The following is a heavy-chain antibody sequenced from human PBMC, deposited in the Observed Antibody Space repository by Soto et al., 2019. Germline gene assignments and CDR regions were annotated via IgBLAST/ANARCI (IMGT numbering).Heavy chain of an antibody. CDR2: VYHTGRT. CDR1: GGSFKGGSYA. Sequence: LSLTCTVSGGSFKGGSYARSWIRQPPGKGLEWIGYVYHTGRTSYNPSLKSRVSISMDTSKNQFSLNLDSVTAADTAVYFCARDFAYFDSWGQGTLVTVSS. V-gene: IGHV4-61*01. CDR3: ARDFAYFDS. D-gene: IGHD3-3*01. J-gene: IGHJ4*02.